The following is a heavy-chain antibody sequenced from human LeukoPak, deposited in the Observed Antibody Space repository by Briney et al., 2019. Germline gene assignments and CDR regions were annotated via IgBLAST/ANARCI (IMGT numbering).Heavy chain of an antibody. V-gene: IGHV3-48*04. CDR2: ISSSGNTI. CDR3: ARDFRAAFDP. Sequence: PGGSLRLSCAASGFTFSSYGMHWVRQAPGKGLEWVSYISSSGNTIYYADSVKGRFTISRDNAKNSLYLQMNSLRAEDTAVYYCARDFRAAFDPWGQGTLVTVSS. D-gene: IGHD3-10*01. CDR1: GFTFSSYG. J-gene: IGHJ5*02.